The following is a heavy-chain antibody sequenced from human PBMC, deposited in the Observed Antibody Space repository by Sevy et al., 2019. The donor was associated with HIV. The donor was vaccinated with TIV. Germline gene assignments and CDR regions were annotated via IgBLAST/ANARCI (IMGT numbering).Heavy chain of an antibody. CDR3: ARDDGNYYFHY. CDR2: IKQDAGQK. Sequence: GGSLRLSCAASGFTFSKYLMGWVRQAPGKGLEWVANIKQDAGQKYFVASMKSRITISRDNAKNSLYLQMNSLRAEDTAVYFCARDDGNYYFHYWGQGTLVTVSS. V-gene: IGHV3-7*01. CDR1: GFTFSKYL. D-gene: IGHD1-7*01. J-gene: IGHJ4*02.